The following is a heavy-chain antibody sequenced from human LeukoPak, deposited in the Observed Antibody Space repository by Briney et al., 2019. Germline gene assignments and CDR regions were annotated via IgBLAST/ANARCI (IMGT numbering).Heavy chain of an antibody. CDR3: AKDSVTVWQQPTDY. V-gene: IGHV3-21*04. Sequence: PGGSLRLSCAASGFTFSSYSMNWVRQAPGKGLEWVSSISSSSSYIYYADSVKGRFTISRDNAKNSLYLQMNSLRAEDTAVYYCAKDSVTVWQQPTDYWGQGTLVTVSS. CDR2: ISSSSSYI. D-gene: IGHD6-13*01. CDR1: GFTFSSYS. J-gene: IGHJ4*02.